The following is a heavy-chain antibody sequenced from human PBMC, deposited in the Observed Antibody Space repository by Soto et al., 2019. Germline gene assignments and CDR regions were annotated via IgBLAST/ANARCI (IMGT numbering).Heavy chain of an antibody. CDR3: ARGGQDFWSGPFDY. CDR1: GGSISNYY. J-gene: IGHJ4*02. D-gene: IGHD3-3*01. Sequence: LSLTCTVSGGSISNYYCNWIRQPAGKGLEWIGRIDTSGSTNYNPSLKSRVTMSVDTSKQGFSLKLSSVTAADTALYYCARGGQDFWSGPFDYWGRGALVTVSS. V-gene: IGHV4-4*07. CDR2: IDTSGST.